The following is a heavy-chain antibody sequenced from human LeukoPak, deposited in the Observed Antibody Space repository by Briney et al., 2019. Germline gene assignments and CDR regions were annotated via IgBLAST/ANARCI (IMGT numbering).Heavy chain of an antibody. J-gene: IGHJ4*02. V-gene: IGHV7-4-1*02. Sequence: ASVKVSCKASRYTFTSYAMNGVRQAPGQGLEGMGWSNTNTGNPTYAQGFTGRFVFSLDTSVSTASLQISSLKAEDTAVYYCARGYTRDMTSVTHFDYWGQGTLVTVSS. CDR2: SNTNTGNP. CDR3: ARGYTRDMTSVTHFDY. CDR1: RYTFTSYA. D-gene: IGHD4-17*01.